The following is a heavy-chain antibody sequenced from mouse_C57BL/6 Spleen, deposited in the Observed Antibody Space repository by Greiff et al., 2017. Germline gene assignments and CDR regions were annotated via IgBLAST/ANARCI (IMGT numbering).Heavy chain of an antibody. D-gene: IGHD2-3*01. CDR2: ISSGGSYT. CDR1: GFTFSSYG. Sequence: DVMLVESGGDLVKPGGSLKLSCAASGFTFSSYGMSWVRQTPDKRLEWVATISSGGSYTYYPDSVKGRFTISRDNAKNTLYLQMSSLKSEDTAMYYCARHDDKGYFDYWGQGTTLTVSS. CDR3: ARHDDKGYFDY. J-gene: IGHJ2*01. V-gene: IGHV5-6*02.